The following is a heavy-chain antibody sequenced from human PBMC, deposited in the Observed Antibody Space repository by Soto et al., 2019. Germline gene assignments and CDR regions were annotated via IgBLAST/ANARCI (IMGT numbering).Heavy chain of an antibody. D-gene: IGHD2-21*02. J-gene: IGHJ5*02. CDR1: GASIKSTDYY. V-gene: IGHV4-30-4*01. CDR2: VYYTGST. Sequence: LSLTCTVSGASIKSTDYYWSWIRQAPGKGLEWIGYVYYTGSTYYNPSLMSRLTISVDTSKNQFSLKLTSVTAAETAVYYCVRTAREGAVAPHWFDRWGQGTQVTVSS. CDR3: VRTAREGAVAPHWFDR.